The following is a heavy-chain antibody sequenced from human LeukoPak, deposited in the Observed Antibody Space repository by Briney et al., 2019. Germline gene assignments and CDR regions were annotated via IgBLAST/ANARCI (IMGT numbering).Heavy chain of an antibody. D-gene: IGHD1-14*01. CDR2: TYYRSKWYN. Sequence: SQTLSLSCAISGDTVSNKRSAWNWIRQSPSRGLEWLGRTYYRSKWYNDYAVSVKSRITINPDTSKNQFSLQLNSVSPEDTAVYYCARVNSWTEEPDTGFDYWGQGILVTVSS. J-gene: IGHJ4*02. CDR3: ARVNSWTEEPDTGFDY. V-gene: IGHV6-1*01. CDR1: GDTVSNKRSA.